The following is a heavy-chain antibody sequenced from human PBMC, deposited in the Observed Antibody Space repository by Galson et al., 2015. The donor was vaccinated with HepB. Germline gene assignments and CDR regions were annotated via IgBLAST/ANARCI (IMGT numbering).Heavy chain of an antibody. CDR3: VKIYDFWSGYFDR. J-gene: IGHJ5*02. CDR2: ISSNGGST. Sequence: SLRLSCAASGFVISRSWMNWIRQAPGKGLEYVSAISSNGGSTYYADSVKGRFTISRDNSKNTLYLQMSSLRAEDTAVYYCVKIYDFWSGYFDRWGQGTLVTVSS. CDR1: GFVISRSW. D-gene: IGHD3-3*01. V-gene: IGHV3-64D*06.